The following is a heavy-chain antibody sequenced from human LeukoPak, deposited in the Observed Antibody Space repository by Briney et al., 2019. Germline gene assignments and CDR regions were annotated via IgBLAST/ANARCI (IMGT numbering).Heavy chain of an antibody. V-gene: IGHV3-23*01. CDR3: AKDRGSSGYRRYYFDY. CDR1: GFTFSSYW. J-gene: IGHJ4*02. Sequence: GGSLRLSCAASGFTFSSYWMSWVRQAPGKGLEWVSAISGSGGSTYYADSVKGRFTISRDNSKNTLYLQMNSPRAEDTAVYYCAKDRGSSGYRRYYFDYWGQGTLVTVSS. CDR2: ISGSGGST. D-gene: IGHD3-22*01.